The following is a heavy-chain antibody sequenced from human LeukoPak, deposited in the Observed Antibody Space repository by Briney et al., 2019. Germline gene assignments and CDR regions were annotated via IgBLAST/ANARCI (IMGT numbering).Heavy chain of an antibody. CDR2: ISSTSSYI. V-gene: IGHV3-21*01. D-gene: IGHD6-19*01. CDR1: GFTFSNYA. Sequence: GGSLRLSCAASGFTFSNYAMHWVRQAPGKGLEWVSSISSTSSYIYYADSVKGRFTISRDNAQKSLYLQMNSLRAEDTAVYYCARVGYSSGWYFDYWGQGTLVTVSS. J-gene: IGHJ4*02. CDR3: ARVGYSSGWYFDY.